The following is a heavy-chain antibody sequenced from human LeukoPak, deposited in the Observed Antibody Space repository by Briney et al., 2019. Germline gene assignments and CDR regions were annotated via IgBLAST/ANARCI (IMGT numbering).Heavy chain of an antibody. J-gene: IGHJ4*02. Sequence: GGSLRLSCAASGFTFSSYGMNWVRQAPGKGPEWVSYISSSSSTVYYAGSVKGRFTISRDNAKNSLYLQMNSLRAEDTAVYYCARRDDYVWGSYPNYFDYWGQGTLVTVSS. CDR3: ARRDDYVWGSYPNYFDY. V-gene: IGHV3-48*01. CDR2: ISSSSSTV. D-gene: IGHD3-16*02. CDR1: GFTFSSYG.